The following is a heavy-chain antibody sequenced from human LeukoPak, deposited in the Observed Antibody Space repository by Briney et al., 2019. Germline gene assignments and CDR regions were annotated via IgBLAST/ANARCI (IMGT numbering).Heavy chain of an antibody. J-gene: IGHJ4*02. D-gene: IGHD3-22*01. CDR2: IYSGGST. CDR1: GFTVSSNY. CDR3: ASDCYDSSGYCNY. V-gene: IGHV3-53*04. Sequence: GGSLRLSCAASGFTVSSNYKSWVRQAPGKGLEWVSVIYSGGSTYYADSVKGRFTISRHNSKNTLYLQMNSLRAEDTAVYYCASDCYDSSGYCNYWGQGTLVTVSS.